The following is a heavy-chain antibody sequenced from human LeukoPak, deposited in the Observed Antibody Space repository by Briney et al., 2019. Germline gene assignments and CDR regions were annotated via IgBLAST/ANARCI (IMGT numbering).Heavy chain of an antibody. J-gene: IGHJ4*02. Sequence: SGGSVTLSCSASGFTCSSYSMEWVRQAPGQGLEWVLSINSSSRYIYYAVSVKGRFTIDRDNATTYLHLQMISVRAEDTAVHYCARDLGANWGALGGRKGYYFDYWGQGTLVTVSS. CDR2: INSSSRYI. CDR1: GFTCSSYS. V-gene: IGHV3-21*01. CDR3: ARDLGANWGALGGRKGYYFDY. D-gene: IGHD7-27*01.